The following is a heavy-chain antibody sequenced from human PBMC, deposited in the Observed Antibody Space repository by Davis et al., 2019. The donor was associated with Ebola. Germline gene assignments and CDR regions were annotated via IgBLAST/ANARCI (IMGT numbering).Heavy chain of an antibody. J-gene: IGHJ4*02. D-gene: IGHD1-26*01. CDR2: IIPMLGIP. Sequence: AASVTVSCKAPGGTFSTYTMSWVRQAPGQGLEWMGRIIPMLGIPNYAQKFQGRVTITADKSTSTAYMELSSLRSEDTAVYYCARDLVRPTSEDDYWGQGTLVTVSS. CDR3: ARDLVRPTSEDDY. V-gene: IGHV1-69*04. CDR1: GGTFSTYT.